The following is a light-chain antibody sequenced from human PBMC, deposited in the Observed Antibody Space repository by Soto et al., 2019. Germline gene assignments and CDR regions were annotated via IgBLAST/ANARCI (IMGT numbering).Light chain of an antibody. J-gene: IGLJ3*02. V-gene: IGLV2-8*01. CDR1: SSDVGTSNY. CDR3: SSCTGTNNRWV. Sequence: QSVLTQPPSASGSPGQSVTISCTGTSSDVGTSNYVSWYQLHPGKAPKLIIYEVNKRPSGVPDRFSGSRSGNTASLTVSGLQAEDEADYSCSSCTGTNNRWVFGGGTKLTVL. CDR2: EVN.